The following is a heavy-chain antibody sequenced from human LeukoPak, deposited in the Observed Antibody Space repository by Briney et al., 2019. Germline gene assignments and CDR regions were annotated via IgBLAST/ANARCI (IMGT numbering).Heavy chain of an antibody. CDR1: GFTLSTYA. Sequence: GGSLRLSCAASGFTLSTYAMHWVRQAPGKGLEWVAVISYDGSNEYYADSVKGRFTISRDNSKNTLYLQMNSLRAEDTAVYYCARGLAAAGIKGPDYWGQGTLVTVSS. V-gene: IGHV3-30-3*01. D-gene: IGHD6-13*01. J-gene: IGHJ4*02. CDR3: ARGLAAAGIKGPDY. CDR2: ISYDGSNE.